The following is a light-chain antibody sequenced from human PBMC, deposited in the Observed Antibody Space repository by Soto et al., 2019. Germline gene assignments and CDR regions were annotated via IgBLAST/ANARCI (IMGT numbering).Light chain of an antibody. CDR3: QQYNSSSPET. V-gene: IGKV1-39*01. CDR1: QSISSY. J-gene: IGKJ1*01. Sequence: DIQMTQSPSSLSASVGDRVTITCRASQSISSYLNWYQQKPGKAPKLLIYAASSLQSGVPSRFSGSGSGTDFTLTISSLQPEDFATYYCQQYNSSSPETFGQGTKVDIK. CDR2: AAS.